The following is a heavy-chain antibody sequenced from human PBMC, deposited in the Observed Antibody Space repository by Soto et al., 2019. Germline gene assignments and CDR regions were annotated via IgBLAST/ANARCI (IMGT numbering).Heavy chain of an antibody. V-gene: IGHV3-53*01. Sequence: EVQLVESGGGLIQPGGSLRLSCAASGFTVSNNYMTWVRQAPGKGLEWVSFIYSSGSTYYADSVKGRFTISRDNFKNTLYLQMNSLRAEDTAVYYCARGYSYTQPVFDYWGLGPLVTVSS. CDR1: GFTVSNNY. D-gene: IGHD5-18*01. CDR3: ARGYSYTQPVFDY. J-gene: IGHJ4*02. CDR2: IYSSGST.